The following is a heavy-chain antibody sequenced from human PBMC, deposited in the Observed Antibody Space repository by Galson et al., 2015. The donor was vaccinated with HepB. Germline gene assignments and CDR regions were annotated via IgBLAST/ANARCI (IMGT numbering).Heavy chain of an antibody. J-gene: IGHJ3*02. Sequence: LRLSCAASGFNVSSNYMTWVRQAPGKGLEWVSVIYSGGSRYYANSVKGRFTISRDNSKNTLFLQMNDLRAEDTAVYYCARTPEDGHKKGMSFDIWGQGTMVTVSS. CDR2: IYSGGSR. D-gene: IGHD5-24*01. CDR1: GFNVSSNY. CDR3: ARTPEDGHKKGMSFDI. V-gene: IGHV3-53*01.